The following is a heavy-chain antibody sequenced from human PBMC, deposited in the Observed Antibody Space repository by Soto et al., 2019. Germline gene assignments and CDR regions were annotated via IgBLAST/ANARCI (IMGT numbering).Heavy chain of an antibody. CDR1: GYTFTSYY. CDR2: INPSGGST. Sequence: GSSVNVSCKASGYTFTSYYMHWVRQAPGQGLEWMGIINPSGGSTSYAQKFQGRVTMTRDTSTSTVYMELSSLRSEDTAVYYCARGFQISELVHPSGPDYWGQGTLVTVSS. CDR3: ARGFQISELVHPSGPDY. V-gene: IGHV1-46*03. J-gene: IGHJ4*02. D-gene: IGHD6-6*01.